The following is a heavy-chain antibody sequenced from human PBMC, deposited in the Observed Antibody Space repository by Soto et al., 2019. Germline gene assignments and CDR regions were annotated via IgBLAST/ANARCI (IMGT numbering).Heavy chain of an antibody. J-gene: IGHJ4*02. CDR3: AKEPTIAAVNFDY. V-gene: IGHV3-30*18. CDR1: GFTFSNYG. D-gene: IGHD6-13*01. Sequence: QVQLVESGGGVVQPGWSLTLSCSASGFTFSNYGIDWVRQAPGEGLEWVAVVSSDGYTKYYADSLKGRFTISRDNSRNTLYLQMNSLSEQDTGTYYGAKEPTIAAVNFDYWGRGTLLIVSS. CDR2: VSSDGYTK.